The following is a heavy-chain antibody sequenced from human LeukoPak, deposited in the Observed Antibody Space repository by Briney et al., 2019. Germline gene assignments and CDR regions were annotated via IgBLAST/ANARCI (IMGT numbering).Heavy chain of an antibody. CDR1: GFTFSSYG. Sequence: PGGSLRLSCAASGFTFSSYGMHWVRQAPGKGLEWVAVIWYDGSNKYYADSVKGRFTISRDNSKNTLYLQMNSLRAEDTAVYYFARARDGYRTDYFDYWGREPWSPSPQ. J-gene: IGHJ4*02. V-gene: IGHV3-33*01. CDR3: ARARDGYRTDYFDY. D-gene: IGHD5-24*01. CDR2: IWYDGSNK.